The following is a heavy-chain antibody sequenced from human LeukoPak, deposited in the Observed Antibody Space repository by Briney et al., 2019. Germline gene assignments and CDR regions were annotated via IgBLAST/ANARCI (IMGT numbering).Heavy chain of an antibody. CDR2: IIPIFGTA. J-gene: IGHJ4*02. D-gene: IGHD1-1*01. CDR3: AREGGLETPGTLRD. V-gene: IGHV1-69*05. CDR1: GGTFSSYA. Sequence: ASVKVSCKASGGTFSSYAISWVRQAPGQGLEWMGGIIPIFGTANYAQKFQGRVTITTDESTSTAYMELSSLRSEDTAVYYCAREGGLETPGTLRDWGQGTLVTVSS.